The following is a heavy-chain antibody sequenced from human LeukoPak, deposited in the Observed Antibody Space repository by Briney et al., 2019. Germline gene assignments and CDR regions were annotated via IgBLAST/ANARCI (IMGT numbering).Heavy chain of an antibody. J-gene: IGHJ4*02. D-gene: IGHD2-2*01. CDR2: IYYSGST. V-gene: IGHV4-39*07. Sequence: SETLSLTCTVSGGSISSSSYYWGWIRQPPGKGLEWIGSIYYSGSTYYNPSLKSRVTISVDTSKNQFSLKLSSVTAADTAVYYCARPALNCSSTSCWNYWGQGTLVSVSS. CDR1: GGSISSSSYY. CDR3: ARPALNCSSTSCWNY.